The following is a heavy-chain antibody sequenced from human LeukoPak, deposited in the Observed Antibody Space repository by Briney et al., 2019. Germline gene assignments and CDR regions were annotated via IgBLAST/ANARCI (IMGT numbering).Heavy chain of an antibody. Sequence: SETLSLTCAVSGYSISSGYYWGWIRQPPGKGLEWIGSIYHSGSTYYNPSLKSRVTISVDTSKSQFSLKLSSVTAADTAVYYCATEVTTESFNWFDPWGQGTLVTVSS. J-gene: IGHJ5*02. V-gene: IGHV4-38-2*01. D-gene: IGHD4-11*01. CDR1: GYSISSGYY. CDR3: ATEVTTESFNWFDP. CDR2: IYHSGST.